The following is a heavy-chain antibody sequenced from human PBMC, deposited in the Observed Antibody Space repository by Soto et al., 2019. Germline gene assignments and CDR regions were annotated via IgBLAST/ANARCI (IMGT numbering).Heavy chain of an antibody. CDR2: IYYSGST. D-gene: IGHD5-12*01. Sequence: SETLSLTCTVSGGSISSYYWGWIRQPPGNGLEWIGYIYYSGSTNYNPSLQSRVTISVDTSKNQFSLKLSSVTAADTAVYYCASAKEGGYGYDYFDYWGQGTLVTVSS. V-gene: IGHV4-59*01. J-gene: IGHJ4*02. CDR1: GGSISSYY. CDR3: ASAKEGGYGYDYFDY.